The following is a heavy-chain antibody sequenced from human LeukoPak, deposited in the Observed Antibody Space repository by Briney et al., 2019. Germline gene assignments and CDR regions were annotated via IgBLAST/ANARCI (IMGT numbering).Heavy chain of an antibody. Sequence: SETLSLTCAVYGGSSSGYYWSWIRQPPGKGLEWIGEINHSGSTNYNPSLKSRVTISVDTSKNQFSLKLSSVTAADTAVYYCAREKTYYDSSGNYYGGVFDYWGQGTLVTVSS. CDR3: AREKTYYDSSGNYYGGVFDY. J-gene: IGHJ4*02. V-gene: IGHV4-34*01. CDR2: INHSGST. D-gene: IGHD3-22*01. CDR1: GGSSSGYY.